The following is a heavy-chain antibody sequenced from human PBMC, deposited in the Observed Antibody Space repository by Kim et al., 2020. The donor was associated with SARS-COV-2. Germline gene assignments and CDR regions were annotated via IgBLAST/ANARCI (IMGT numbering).Heavy chain of an antibody. V-gene: IGHV3-23*03. CDR3: ARDLLAEKYYNGWDV. J-gene: IGHJ6*02. Sequence: GGSLRLSCAASTFAFSSYAMSWVRQAPGKGLEWVSFIYSGDTSTYYADSVKGRFTISRDNSKNMLFLQMNYLRAEYTAAYYCARDLLAEKYYNGWDVWG. D-gene: IGHD2-15*01. CDR1: TFAFSSYA. CDR2: IYSGDTST.